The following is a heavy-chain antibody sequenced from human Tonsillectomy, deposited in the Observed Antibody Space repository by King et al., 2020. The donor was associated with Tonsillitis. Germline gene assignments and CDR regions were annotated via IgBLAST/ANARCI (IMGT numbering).Heavy chain of an antibody. CDR1: GFTFSSYS. J-gene: IGHJ5*02. Sequence: VQLVESGGGLVKPGGSLRLSCAASGFTFSSYSMNWVRQAPGKGLEWVSFIRSIGIYILYADSVKGRLTISRENAKIALYLQMNGLRADDTAVYYCARAGNWFDPWGQGTLVTVSS. V-gene: IGHV3-21*01. CDR2: IRSIGIYI. CDR3: ARAGNWFDP.